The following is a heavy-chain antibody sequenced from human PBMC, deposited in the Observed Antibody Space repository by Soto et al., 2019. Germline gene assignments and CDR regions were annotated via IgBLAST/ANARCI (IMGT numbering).Heavy chain of an antibody. V-gene: IGHV3-23*01. CDR3: ARPYGGKIGDAPDL. J-gene: IGHJ3*01. Sequence: LRLSCAASGFTFSTYAMSWVRQVPGKGLEWVSTISDAAGSAYYVDSVKGRFTISRDNSKKTLYLQMNSLRAEDSAVYYCARPYGGKIGDAPDLWGQGTMVTVSS. D-gene: IGHD4-17*01. CDR1: GFTFSTYA. CDR2: ISDAAGSA.